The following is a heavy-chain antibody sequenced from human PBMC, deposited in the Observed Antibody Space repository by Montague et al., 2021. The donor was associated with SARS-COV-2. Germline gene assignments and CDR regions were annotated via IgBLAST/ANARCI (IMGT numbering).Heavy chain of an antibody. Sequence: SETLSLTCTVSGGSISSYYWSWIRQPPGKGLEWIGYIYYSGSTNYNPSLKSRVTISVDTFKNQFSLKLSSVTAADTAVYYCARSRRITIFGVGLSNYYGMDVWGQGTTVTVSS. J-gene: IGHJ6*02. CDR3: ARSRRITIFGVGLSNYYGMDV. D-gene: IGHD3-3*01. CDR2: IYYSGST. CDR1: GGSISSYY. V-gene: IGHV4-59*01.